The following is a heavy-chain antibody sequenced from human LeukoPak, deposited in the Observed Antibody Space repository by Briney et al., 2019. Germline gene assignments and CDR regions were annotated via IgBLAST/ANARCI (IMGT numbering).Heavy chain of an antibody. CDR2: ISSSETYI. J-gene: IGHJ6*03. Sequence: PGGSLRLSCAASGFTFSNYNMNWVRQAPGKGLEWVSSISSSETYIYYADSVKGRFTISRNNAKNSLYLQMNSLRDEDTAVYYCARGHSSSWGTFDYNYMDVWGKGTTVTVSS. D-gene: IGHD6-13*01. V-gene: IGHV3-21*01. CDR1: GFTFSNYN. CDR3: ARGHSSSWGTFDYNYMDV.